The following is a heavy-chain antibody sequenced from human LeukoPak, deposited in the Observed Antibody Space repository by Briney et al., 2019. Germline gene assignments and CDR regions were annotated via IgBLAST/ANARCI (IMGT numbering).Heavy chain of an antibody. CDR3: ARTRSGASDY. J-gene: IGHJ4*02. D-gene: IGHD2-15*01. Sequence: GGSLRLSCAASGFSFRNYAMNWVRQAPGNGLEWVAGINSSSSTIYYADSVKGRFTISRDNAKNSLYLQMNSLRAEDTAVYYCARTRSGASDYWGQGTLVTVSS. V-gene: IGHV3-48*01. CDR2: INSSSSTI. CDR1: GFSFRNYA.